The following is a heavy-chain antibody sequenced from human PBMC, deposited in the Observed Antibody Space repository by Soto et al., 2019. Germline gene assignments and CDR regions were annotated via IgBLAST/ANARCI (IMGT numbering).Heavy chain of an antibody. CDR1: GYTFTNYA. D-gene: IGHD6-13*01. CDR2: ISAYNGNT. Sequence: QVQLVQSGAEVKKPGASVKVSCKASGYTFTNYAFSWVRQAPGQGLEWMGWISAYNGNTNYPQKLQGRVTMTTATSTSTAYMELRSLRPDDTAVYYCARDLAAAGPFDCWGQGTLVTVSS. V-gene: IGHV1-18*01. J-gene: IGHJ4*02. CDR3: ARDLAAAGPFDC.